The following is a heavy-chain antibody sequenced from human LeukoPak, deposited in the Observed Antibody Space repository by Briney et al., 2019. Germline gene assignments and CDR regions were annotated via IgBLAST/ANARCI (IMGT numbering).Heavy chain of an antibody. CDR1: GGSISIGSYY. J-gene: IGHJ5*02. V-gene: IGHV4-61*02. CDR3: ARTPNKANTWFDP. CDR2: IYTSGST. D-gene: IGHD1-26*01. Sequence: SQTLSLTCTVSGGSISIGSYYWSSIRQPAGKGLEWLGRIYTSGSTNYNPSLKGRVTISVDTTKNQFSLKLSSVTAAATAVYYCARTPNKANTWFDPWGQGTLVTVSS.